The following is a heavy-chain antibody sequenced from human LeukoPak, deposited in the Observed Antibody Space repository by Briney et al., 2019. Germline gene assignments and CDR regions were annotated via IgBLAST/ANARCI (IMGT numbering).Heavy chain of an antibody. CDR1: GFIFSSYG. J-gene: IGHJ3*02. CDR2: IRYDGSNT. V-gene: IGHV3-30*02. CDR3: AKDGGSDPDSFDI. Sequence: GGSLKLSCAASGFIFSSYGMHWVRQAPGKGLEWVAFIRYDGSNTYYADSVKGRFTISRDNSKSSLYLQMNSLRAEDTAVYYCAKDGGSDPDSFDIWGQGTMVTVSS. D-gene: IGHD2-15*01.